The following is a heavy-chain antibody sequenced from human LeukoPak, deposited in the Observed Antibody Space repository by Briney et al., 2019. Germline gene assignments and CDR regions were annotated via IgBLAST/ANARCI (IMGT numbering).Heavy chain of an antibody. J-gene: IGHJ4*02. V-gene: IGHV1-8*01. Sequence: ASVTVSCKASGYTFTSSDINWVRQATGQGLEWMGWINPKSGRTGYAKKFQDRVSMTMNTPISTAYMEVSSLRFDDTAVYYCARGRWGLAAVGTYDYWGQGTLITVPS. CDR3: ARGRWGLAAVGTYDY. CDR1: GYTFTSSD. D-gene: IGHD6-13*01. CDR2: INPKSGRT.